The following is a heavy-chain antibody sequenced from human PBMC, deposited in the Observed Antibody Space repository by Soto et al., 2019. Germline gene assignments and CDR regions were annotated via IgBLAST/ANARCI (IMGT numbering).Heavy chain of an antibody. CDR3: AKDAHGSSWAPLYDS. CDR1: GFTFDDYA. D-gene: IGHD6-13*01. Sequence: EVQLVESGGGLVQPGRSLRLSCAASGFTFDDYAMHWVRQAPGKGLEWVSGISWNSYSIGYADSVKGRFTISRDNAEDSLYLQMNSLRAEDTALYYCAKDAHGSSWAPLYDSWGQGTLVTVSS. CDR2: ISWNSYSI. J-gene: IGHJ4*02. V-gene: IGHV3-9*01.